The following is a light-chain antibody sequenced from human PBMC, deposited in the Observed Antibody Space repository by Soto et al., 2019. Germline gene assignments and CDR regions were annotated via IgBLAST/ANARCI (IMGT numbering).Light chain of an antibody. V-gene: IGKV1-5*03. CDR3: QHYNSYSEA. J-gene: IGKJ1*01. CDR1: QTISSW. Sequence: IQITPWPSTLPGYIGDRVTITCRASQTISSWLAWYQQKPGKAPKLLIYKASTLKSGVPSRFSGSGSGTEFTLTISSLQPDDFATYYCQHYNSYSEAFGQGTKVDI. CDR2: KAS.